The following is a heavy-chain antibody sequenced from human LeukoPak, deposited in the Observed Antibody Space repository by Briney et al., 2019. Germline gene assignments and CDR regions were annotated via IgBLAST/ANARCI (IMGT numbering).Heavy chain of an antibody. J-gene: IGHJ5*02. CDR1: SGSFSGYY. CDR2: IYYSGST. Sequence: PSETLSLTCAVYSGSFSGYYWSWIRQPPGKGLEWIGYIYYSGSTNYNPSLKSRVTISVDTSKNQFSLKLSSVTAADTAVYYCASSQREWLNWFDPWGQGTLVTVSS. V-gene: IGHV4-59*01. D-gene: IGHD6-19*01. CDR3: ASSQREWLNWFDP.